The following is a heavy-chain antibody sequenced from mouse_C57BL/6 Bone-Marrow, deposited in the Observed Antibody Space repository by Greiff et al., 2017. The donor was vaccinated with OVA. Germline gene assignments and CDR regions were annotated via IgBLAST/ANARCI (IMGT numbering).Heavy chain of an antibody. D-gene: IGHD1-1*01. CDR2: IYPGNSDT. V-gene: IGHV1-5*01. Sequence: EVQLQQSGTVLARPGASVKMSCKTSGYTFTSYWMHWVKQRPGQGLEWIGAIYPGNSDTSYNQKFKGKAKLTAVTSASTAYMELSSLTNEDSAVYYCTKDHYGSRWFAYWGQGTLVTVSA. J-gene: IGHJ3*01. CDR1: GYTFTSYW. CDR3: TKDHYGSRWFAY.